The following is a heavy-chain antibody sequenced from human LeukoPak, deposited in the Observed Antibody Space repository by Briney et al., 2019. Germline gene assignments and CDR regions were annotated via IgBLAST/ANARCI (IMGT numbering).Heavy chain of an antibody. Sequence: GGSLRLSCTASGFTFSGYSVNWIRQAPGKGLEWVSSFGTRSTSVYHAGSVKGRFAISRDNAKNSLYLQMNSLRAEDTALYYCAREVSEGFDFWGQGTLVTVSS. D-gene: IGHD3-22*01. J-gene: IGHJ4*02. CDR3: AREVSEGFDF. CDR2: FGTRSTSV. V-gene: IGHV3-21*01. CDR1: GFTFSGYS.